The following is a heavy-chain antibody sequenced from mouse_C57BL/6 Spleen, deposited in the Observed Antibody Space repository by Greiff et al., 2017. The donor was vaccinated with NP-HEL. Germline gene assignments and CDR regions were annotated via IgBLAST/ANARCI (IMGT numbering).Heavy chain of an antibody. J-gene: IGHJ2*01. CDR3: ARALTGGGPFDY. D-gene: IGHD4-1*01. V-gene: IGHV5-16*01. CDR2: INYDGSST. Sequence: EVHLVESEGGLVQPGSSMKLSCTASGFTFSDYYMAWVRQVPEKGLEWVANINYDGSSTYYLDSLKSRFIISRDNAKNILYLQMSSLKSEDTATYYCARALTGGGPFDYWGQGTTLTVSS. CDR1: GFTFSDYY.